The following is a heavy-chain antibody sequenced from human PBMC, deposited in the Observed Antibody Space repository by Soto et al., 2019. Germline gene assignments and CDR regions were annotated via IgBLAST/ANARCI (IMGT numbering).Heavy chain of an antibody. CDR3: ARDQKGLNGPSDY. CDR2: IIPIFGTA. CDR1: GGTFSSYA. Sequence: GASVKVSCKASGGTFSSYAISWVRQAPGQGLEWMGGIIPIFGTANYAQKFQGRVTITADKSTSTAYMELSSLRSEDTAVYYCARDQKGLNGPSDYWGQGTLVTAPQ. J-gene: IGHJ4*02. V-gene: IGHV1-69*06.